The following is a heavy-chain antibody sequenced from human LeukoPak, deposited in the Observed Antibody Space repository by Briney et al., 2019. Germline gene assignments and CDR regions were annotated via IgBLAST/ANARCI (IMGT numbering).Heavy chain of an antibody. Sequence: GGSLRLSCAASGFTFSSYAMSWVRQAPGKGLEWVAVISYDGSNKYYADSVKGRFTISRDNSKNTLYLQMNSLRAEDTAVYYCARDSSPFYFLMDYYFDYWGQGTLVTVSS. CDR1: GFTFSSYA. J-gene: IGHJ4*02. V-gene: IGHV3-30-3*01. D-gene: IGHD3-3*01. CDR2: ISYDGSNK. CDR3: ARDSSPFYFLMDYYFDY.